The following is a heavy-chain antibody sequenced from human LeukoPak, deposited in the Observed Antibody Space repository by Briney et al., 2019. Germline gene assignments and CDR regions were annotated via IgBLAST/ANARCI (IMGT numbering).Heavy chain of an antibody. Sequence: SETLSLTCTVSGGSISSSSYYWGWIRQPPGKGLEWIGSIYYSGSTYYNPSLKSRVTIAVDTSKNQLSLKLSSVTAADTAVYYCARHLAVAGNWFDPWGQGTLVTVSS. CDR2: IYYSGST. CDR1: GGSISSSSYY. D-gene: IGHD6-19*01. J-gene: IGHJ5*02. V-gene: IGHV4-39*01. CDR3: ARHLAVAGNWFDP.